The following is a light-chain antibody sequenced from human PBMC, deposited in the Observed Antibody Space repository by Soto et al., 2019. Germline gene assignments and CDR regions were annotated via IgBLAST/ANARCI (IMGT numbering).Light chain of an antibody. J-gene: IGLJ1*01. V-gene: IGLV2-14*01. CDR2: EAT. CDR1: SSDVGAYNY. Sequence: QSVLTQPASVSGSPGQSITISCTGTSSDVGAYNYVSWYQHHPGKVPKLLIYEATNRPSGVSDRFSGSKSGNTASLTISGLQAEDEADYYCSSKRDSSTLFVFGTGTKLTVL. CDR3: SSKRDSSTLFV.